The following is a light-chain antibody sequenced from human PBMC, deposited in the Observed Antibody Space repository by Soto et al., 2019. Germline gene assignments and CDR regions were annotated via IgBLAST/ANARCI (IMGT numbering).Light chain of an antibody. J-gene: IGKJ1*01. Sequence: DIQMTQSPSTLSASVGGRVTITCRASQSISSWLAWYQQKPGKAPNLLIYDVSSLQSGVTSRFSGSGSGTEFTLTISSLQPYDCATYGCHQYNNYPWTCGQGTKVEIK. CDR3: HQYNNYPWT. CDR2: DVS. V-gene: IGKV1-5*01. CDR1: QSISSW.